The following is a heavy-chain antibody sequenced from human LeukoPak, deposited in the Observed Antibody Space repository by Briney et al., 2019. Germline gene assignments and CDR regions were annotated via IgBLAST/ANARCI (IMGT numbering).Heavy chain of an antibody. CDR2: ISSSGSTI. CDR1: GGSFSGYY. D-gene: IGHD2-2*01. Sequence: LSLTCAVYGGSFSGYYWSWIRQPPGKGLEWVSYISSSGSTIYYADSVKGRFTISRDNAKNALYLQMDILRVEDTALYFCVRDYQFIQEVWGQGTTVTVSS. CDR3: VRDYQFIQEV. V-gene: IGHV3-11*04. J-gene: IGHJ6*02.